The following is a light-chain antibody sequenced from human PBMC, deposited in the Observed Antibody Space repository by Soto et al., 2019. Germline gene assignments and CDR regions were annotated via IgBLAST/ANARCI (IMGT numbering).Light chain of an antibody. V-gene: IGKV1-8*01. CDR1: QGIDTY. CDR3: QQYYSYPALT. Sequence: AIRLTQSPSPFSASAGDRVTITCRASQGIDTYLAWYQQKPGKAPKLLIYTASTLQSGVPSRFSGSGSGTDFTLTISSLQSEDFATYYCQQYYSYPALTFGGGTKVEIK. CDR2: TAS. J-gene: IGKJ4*01.